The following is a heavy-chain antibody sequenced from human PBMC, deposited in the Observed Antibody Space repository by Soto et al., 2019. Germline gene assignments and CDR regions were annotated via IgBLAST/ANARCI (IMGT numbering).Heavy chain of an antibody. Sequence: SETLSLTCTVSGGSISSGGYYWSWIRQHPGKGLEWIGYIYYSGSTYYNPSLKSQVTISVDTSKNQFSLKLSSVTAADTAVYYCARDITGTTWIDYWGQGTLVTVSS. CDR3: ARDITGTTWIDY. J-gene: IGHJ4*02. V-gene: IGHV4-31*01. CDR1: GGSISSGGYY. CDR2: IYYSGST. D-gene: IGHD1-7*01.